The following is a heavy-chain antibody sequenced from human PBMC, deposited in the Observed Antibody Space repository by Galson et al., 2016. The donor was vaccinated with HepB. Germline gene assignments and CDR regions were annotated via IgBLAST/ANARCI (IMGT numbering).Heavy chain of an antibody. CDR1: GGSISNPIYF. Sequence: TLSLTCTLSGGSISNPIYFWTWIRQPAGKGLEWIGRVLSRGGTNYNPSLRDRVTISLEESKNQFSMELRSVTAADTAVYYCAPRDAARPFDFWGPGTMVTVSS. D-gene: IGHD2-2*01. CDR2: VLSRGGT. J-gene: IGHJ3*01. V-gene: IGHV4-61*02. CDR3: APRDAARPFDF.